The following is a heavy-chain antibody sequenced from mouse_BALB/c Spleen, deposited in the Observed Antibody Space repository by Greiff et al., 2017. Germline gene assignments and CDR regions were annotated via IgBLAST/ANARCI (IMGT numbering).Heavy chain of an antibody. CDR2: IWGGGST. V-gene: IGHV2-6-4*01. Sequence: VKLVESGPGLVAPSQSLSITCTVSGFSLSRYSVHWVRQPPGKGLEWLGMIWGGGSTDYNSALKSRLSISKDNSKSQVFLKMNSLQTDDTAMYYCARNDDYGYDGSYGYFDVWGAGTTVTVSS. J-gene: IGHJ1*01. CDR1: GFSLSRYS. D-gene: IGHD2-2*01. CDR3: ARNDDYGYDGSYGYFDV.